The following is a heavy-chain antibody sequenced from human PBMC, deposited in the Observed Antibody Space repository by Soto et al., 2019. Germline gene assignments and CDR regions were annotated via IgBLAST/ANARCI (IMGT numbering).Heavy chain of an antibody. CDR3: ARVPNFFEYSSPTPAYHFDY. CDR1: GYTFTDYY. CDR2: INPQRGGT. V-gene: IGHV1-2*04. Sequence: QVQLVQSGAEVKNPGASVKVSCRTSGYTFTDYYLHWVRQAPGQGLEWMGWINPQRGGTNYAQRFRDWVTLTRYSSISTAYMELSRLKSDSTAVYYCARVPNFFEYSSPTPAYHFDYWGQGTLVTVSS. J-gene: IGHJ4*02. D-gene: IGHD6-6*01.